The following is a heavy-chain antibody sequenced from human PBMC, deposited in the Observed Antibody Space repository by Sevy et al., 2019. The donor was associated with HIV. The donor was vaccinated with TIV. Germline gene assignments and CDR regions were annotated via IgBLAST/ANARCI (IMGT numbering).Heavy chain of an antibody. J-gene: IGHJ4*02. Sequence: ASVKVSCKASGYTFTSYGISWVRQAPGQGLEWMGWISAYNGNTNYAQKLQGRVTMTPDTSTSTAYMEVRSLRSDDTAVYYCAGDVGLWGSGSYYRAQPIDYWGQGTLVTVSS. CDR1: GYTFTSYG. CDR3: AGDVGLWGSGSYYRAQPIDY. D-gene: IGHD3-10*01. CDR2: ISAYNGNT. V-gene: IGHV1-18*01.